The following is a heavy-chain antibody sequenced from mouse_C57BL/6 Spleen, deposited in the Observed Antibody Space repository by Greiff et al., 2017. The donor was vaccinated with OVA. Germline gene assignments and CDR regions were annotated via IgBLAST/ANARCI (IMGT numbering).Heavy chain of an antibody. CDR2: IYPRDGSA. CDR1: GYTFTDHT. CDR3: ATHYYGSSLRAMDY. D-gene: IGHD1-1*01. J-gene: IGHJ4*01. V-gene: IGHV1-78*01. Sequence: QVQLQQSDAELVKPGASVKISCKVSGYTFTDHTIHWMKQRPEQGLEWIGYIYPRDGSAKYNEKFKGKATLTADKSSSTAYMQLNSLTSEDSAVYFCATHYYGSSLRAMDYWGQGTSVTVSS.